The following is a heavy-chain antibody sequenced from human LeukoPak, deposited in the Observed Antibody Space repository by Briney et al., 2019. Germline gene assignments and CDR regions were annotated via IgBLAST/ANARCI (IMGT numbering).Heavy chain of an antibody. Sequence: SCKASGYTFTSYGISWVRQAPGKGLEWVAVISYDGSNKYYADSVKGRFTISRDNSKNTLYLQMNSLRAEDTAVYYCARDRRYCSGGSCYWRSMDVWGQGTTVTVSS. J-gene: IGHJ6*02. V-gene: IGHV3-30-3*01. CDR2: ISYDGSNK. CDR3: ARDRRYCSGGSCYWRSMDV. CDR1: GYTFTSYG. D-gene: IGHD2-15*01.